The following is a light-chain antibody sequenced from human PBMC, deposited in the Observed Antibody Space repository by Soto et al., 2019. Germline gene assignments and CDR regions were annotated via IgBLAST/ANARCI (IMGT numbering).Light chain of an antibody. CDR3: QHYGAPPRP. V-gene: IGKV3-20*01. CDR1: QTVTSNY. Sequence: DIVLTQSPDTLSLSPGESATLSCRASQTVTSNYFGWYQQKPGQAPRLVIYGASRRATGIPDRFSGSGSGTDFTLTISRLEPEDFAVYFCQHYGAPPRPFGQGTKVDIK. CDR2: GAS. J-gene: IGKJ1*01.